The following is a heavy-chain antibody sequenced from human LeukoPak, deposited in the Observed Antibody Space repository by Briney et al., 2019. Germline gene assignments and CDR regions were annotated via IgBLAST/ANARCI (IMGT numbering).Heavy chain of an antibody. J-gene: IGHJ4*02. D-gene: IGHD3-9*01. V-gene: IGHV3-23*01. CDR3: AKDYDILTGSEY. Sequence: PGGSLRLSCAASGFTFSSYAMSWVRQAPGKGMGWVSAISGSSGSTYYADSVKGRFTISRDNSKNTLYLQMNSLRAEDTAVYYCAKDYDILTGSEYWGQGTLVTVSS. CDR2: ISGSSGST. CDR1: GFTFSSYA.